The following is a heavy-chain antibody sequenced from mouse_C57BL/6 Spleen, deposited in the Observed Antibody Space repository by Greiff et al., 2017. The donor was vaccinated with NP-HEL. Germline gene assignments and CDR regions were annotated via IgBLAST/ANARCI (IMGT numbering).Heavy chain of an antibody. V-gene: IGHV1-19*01. J-gene: IGHJ1*03. D-gene: IGHD1-1*01. Sequence: EVKLMESGPVLVKPGASVKMSCKASGYTFTDYYMNWVKQSHGKSLEWIGVINPYNGGTSYNQKFKGKATFTVDKSSSTAYMELNSLTSEDSAVYYCARTITTGVDFDVWGTGTTVTVSS. CDR3: ARTITTGVDFDV. CDR2: INPYNGGT. CDR1: GYTFTDYY.